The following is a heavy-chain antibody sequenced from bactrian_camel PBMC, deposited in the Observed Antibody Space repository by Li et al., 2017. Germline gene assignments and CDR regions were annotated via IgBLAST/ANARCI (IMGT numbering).Heavy chain of an antibody. CDR2: IYLYGPMT. V-gene: IGHV3S54*01. Sequence: HVQLVESGGGSVQAGGSLRLSCAASGNTGDATCMGWFRQAPGKEREVVATIYLYGPMTYYADSVKGRFTISRDNAKNTVYLQMNSLKSEDTALYYCATDFVRYSDYSGAFFLLGQGTQVTVS. CDR1: GNTGDATC. D-gene: IGHD4*01. J-gene: IGHJ4*01.